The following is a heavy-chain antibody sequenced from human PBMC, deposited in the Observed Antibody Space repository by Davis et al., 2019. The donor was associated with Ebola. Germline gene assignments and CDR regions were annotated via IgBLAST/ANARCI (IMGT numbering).Heavy chain of an antibody. CDR3: EREAEVDGSIFFLH. CDR1: GYTFTSYG. V-gene: IGHV1-18*01. CDR2: ISAYYGTT. D-gene: IGHD3-10*01. Sequence: ASVKVSCKASGYTFTSYGISWVRQAPGQGLEWMGWISAYYGTTNYAQSLQGRVTMTRDTSTSTAHMELRGLRSDDTAVYYCEREAEVDGSIFFLHWGQGTLVTVSS. J-gene: IGHJ1*01.